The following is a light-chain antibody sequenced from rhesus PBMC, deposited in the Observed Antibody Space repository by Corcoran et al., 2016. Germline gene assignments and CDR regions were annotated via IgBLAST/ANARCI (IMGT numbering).Light chain of an antibody. Sequence: IVMTQSPATLSLSPGERATLSCRASQSVSNNLAWYLQILGQAPRLLISDASNRATGIPDRFRGSGSGTDFTLTISSLEPEDCGVYYCQHESNWPLTFGGGTKVDFK. CDR2: DAS. J-gene: IGKJ4*01. CDR1: QSVSNN. CDR3: QHESNWPLT. V-gene: IGKV3-35*01.